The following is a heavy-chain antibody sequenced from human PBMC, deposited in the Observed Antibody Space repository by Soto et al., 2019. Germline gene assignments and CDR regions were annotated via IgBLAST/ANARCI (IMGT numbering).Heavy chain of an antibody. V-gene: IGHV4-38-2*01. Sequence: SETLSLTCAVSGYSISSGYYWGWIRQPPGKGLEWIGSIYHSGSTYYNPSLKSRVTISVDTSKNQFSLKLSSVTAADTAVYYCAMDWFDPWGQGTMVTVYS. CDR3: AMDWFDP. J-gene: IGHJ5*02. CDR1: GYSISSGYY. CDR2: IYHSGST.